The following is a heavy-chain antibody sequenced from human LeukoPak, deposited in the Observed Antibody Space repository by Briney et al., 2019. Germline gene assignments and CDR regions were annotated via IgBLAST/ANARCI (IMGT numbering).Heavy chain of an antibody. Sequence: SETLSLTCAVYGGSFSGYYWSWIRQPPGKGLEWIGEINHSGSTNYNPSLKSRVTISVDTSKNQFSLKLSSVTAADTAVYYYASRTKLRYFDWLLPTGDYWGQGTLVTVSS. CDR2: INHSGST. CDR3: ASRTKLRYFDWLLPTGDY. CDR1: GGSFSGYY. J-gene: IGHJ4*02. D-gene: IGHD3-9*01. V-gene: IGHV4-34*01.